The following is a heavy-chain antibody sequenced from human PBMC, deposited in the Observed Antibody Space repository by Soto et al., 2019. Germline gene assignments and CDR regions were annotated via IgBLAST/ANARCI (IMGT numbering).Heavy chain of an antibody. D-gene: IGHD3-22*01. J-gene: IGHJ3*02. Sequence: SETLSLTCTVSGGSISSGGFYWSWMRQHPGKGLEWIGYIYYSGSTYYDPSHKSRVNISVDTSKNQSSLKLSSVIAADTAVYYCASSVYYYDSSGYFPDDFDIWGQGTMVTVSS. CDR1: GGSISSGGFY. CDR3: ASSVYYYDSSGYFPDDFDI. V-gene: IGHV4-31*03. CDR2: IYYSGST.